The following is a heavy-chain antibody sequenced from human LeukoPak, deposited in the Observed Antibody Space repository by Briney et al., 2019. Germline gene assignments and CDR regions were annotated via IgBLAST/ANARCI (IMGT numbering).Heavy chain of an antibody. CDR3: ARQDGYSYGLDY. CDR1: GGSISSSSYY. Sequence: PSETLSLTCTVSGGSISSSSYYWGWIRQPPGKGLEWIGSIYYSGSTYYNPSLKSRVTISVDTSKNQFSLKLSSVTAADTAVYYCARQDGYSYGLDYWGQGTLVTVSS. D-gene: IGHD5-18*01. CDR2: IYYSGST. V-gene: IGHV4-39*01. J-gene: IGHJ4*02.